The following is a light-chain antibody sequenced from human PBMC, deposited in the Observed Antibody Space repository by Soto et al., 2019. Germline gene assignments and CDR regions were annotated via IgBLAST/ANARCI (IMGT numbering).Light chain of an antibody. CDR2: KAS. CDR1: QSISIR. CDR3: QQYNDYSWT. Sequence: DIQMTQSPSTLSASVGDRVAITCQASQSISIRLAWYQQKPGKAPKLLIYKASSLESGVPSRFSGSGSGTEFTLTISSLQPDDFATYYCQQYNDYSWTFGQGTKVEIK. V-gene: IGKV1-5*03. J-gene: IGKJ1*01.